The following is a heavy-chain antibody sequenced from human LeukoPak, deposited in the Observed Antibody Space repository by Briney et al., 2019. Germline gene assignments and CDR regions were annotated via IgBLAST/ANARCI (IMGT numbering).Heavy chain of an antibody. V-gene: IGHV3-74*01. Sequence: PGGSLRLSCAASGFTFSSYWMHWVRQAPGKGLVWVSRINSDGSSTRYADSVKGRFTIPRDNAKNTLYLQMNSLTAEDTAVYYCARVLVAYCGGDCYSAVDYWGQGTPVTVSS. CDR1: GFTFSSYW. CDR2: INSDGSST. CDR3: ARVLVAYCGGDCYSAVDY. J-gene: IGHJ4*02. D-gene: IGHD2-21*02.